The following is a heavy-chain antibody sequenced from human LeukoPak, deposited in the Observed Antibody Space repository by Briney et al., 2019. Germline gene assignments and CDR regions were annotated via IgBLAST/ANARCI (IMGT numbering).Heavy chain of an antibody. D-gene: IGHD3-3*01. CDR2: INHSGST. CDR3: ARGWYYDFWCGYWSTYYYYMDV. V-gene: IGHV4-34*01. CDR1: GGSFSGYY. J-gene: IGHJ6*03. Sequence: SETLSLTCAVYGGSFSGYYWSWIRQPPGKGLEWIGEINHSGSTNYNPSLKSRVTISVDTSKNQFSLKLSSVTAADTAVYYCARGWYYDFWCGYWSTYYYYMDVWGKGTTVTVSS.